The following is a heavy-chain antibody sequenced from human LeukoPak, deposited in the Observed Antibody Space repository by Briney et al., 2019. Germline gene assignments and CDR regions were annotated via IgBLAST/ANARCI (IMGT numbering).Heavy chain of an antibody. J-gene: IGHJ4*02. V-gene: IGHV6-1*01. CDR1: GDSVSSDTAA. D-gene: IGHD2-15*01. Sequence: SQTLSLTCVIAGDSVSSDTAAWNWIRQSPLRGLEWLGRTFYRSKWYNDYAGSVKSRITISPDTSKNHFSLQLDSVTPEDTAMYYCARDGWPAFDYWGQGSLVTVSS. CDR3: ARDGWPAFDY. CDR2: TFYRSKWYN.